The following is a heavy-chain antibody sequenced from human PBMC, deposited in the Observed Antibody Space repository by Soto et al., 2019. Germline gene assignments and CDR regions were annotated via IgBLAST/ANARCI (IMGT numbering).Heavy chain of an antibody. D-gene: IGHD3-22*01. CDR2: IYPGDSDT. CDR1: VYSFTSYW. Sequence: GESLKISCKGSVYSFTSYWIGWVRQMPGKGLEWMGIIYPGDSDTRYSPSFQGQVTISADKSISTAYLQWSSLKASDTAMYYCARRSRDYYDSSGYFVDDYWGQGTLVTVSS. V-gene: IGHV5-51*01. J-gene: IGHJ4*02. CDR3: ARRSRDYYDSSGYFVDDY.